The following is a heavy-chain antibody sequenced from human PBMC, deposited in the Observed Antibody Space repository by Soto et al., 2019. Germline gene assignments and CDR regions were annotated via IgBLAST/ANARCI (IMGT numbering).Heavy chain of an antibody. CDR1: GFTFSSYG. Sequence: PGGSLRLSCAASGFTFSSYGMHWVRQAPGKGLEWVAVISYDGSNKYYADSVKGRFTISRDNSKNTLYLQMNSLRAEDTAVYYCAEDSHDYGFDYWGQGTLVTVSS. CDR3: AEDSHDYGFDY. J-gene: IGHJ4*02. CDR2: ISYDGSNK. V-gene: IGHV3-30*18. D-gene: IGHD4-17*01.